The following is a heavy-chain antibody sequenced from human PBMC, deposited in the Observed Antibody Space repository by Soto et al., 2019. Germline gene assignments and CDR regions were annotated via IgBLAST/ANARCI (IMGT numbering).Heavy chain of an antibody. CDR2: IYSSGST. CDR1: GGSISSGSYY. V-gene: IGHV4-61*01. D-gene: IGHD5-12*01. CDR3: ARDGDGYNY. J-gene: IGHJ4*02. Sequence: SETLSLTCTVSGGSISSGSYYWSWIRQPPGKGLEWIGYIYSSGSTSYNPSLKSRVTISVDTSKNQFSLKLSSVTAADTAVYYCARDGDGYNYWGQGTLVTVSS.